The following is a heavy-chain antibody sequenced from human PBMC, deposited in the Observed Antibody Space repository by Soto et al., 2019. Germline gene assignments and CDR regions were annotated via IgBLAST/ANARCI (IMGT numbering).Heavy chain of an antibody. J-gene: IGHJ4*02. CDR3: ARGVVVPAAIGIDY. D-gene: IGHD2-2*01. CDR1: GGSFSGYY. CDR2: INHSGST. V-gene: IGHV4-34*01. Sequence: QVQLQQWGAGLLKPSETLSLTCAVYGGSFSGYYWSWIRQPPGKGLEWIGEINHSGSTNYNPSLKSRVTISVDTSKNQFSLKLSSVTAADTAVYYCARGVVVPAAIGIDYWGQGTLVTVSS.